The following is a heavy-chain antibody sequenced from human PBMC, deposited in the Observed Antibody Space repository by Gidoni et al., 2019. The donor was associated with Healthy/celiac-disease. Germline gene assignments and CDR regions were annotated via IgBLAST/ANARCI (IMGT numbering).Heavy chain of an antibody. CDR2: IYYSGST. CDR1: GGSISSSRYY. V-gene: IGHV4-39*01. CDR3: ARGRANYDILTGYYWGWVDY. Sequence: QLQLPESGPGLVKPSETLSLTCTVSGGSISSSRYYWGWIRQPPGKGLEWIGSIYYSGSTYYNPSLKSRVTIAVDTSKNQFSLKLSSVTAADTAVYYCARGRANYDILTGYYWGWVDYWGQGTLVTVSS. D-gene: IGHD3-9*01. J-gene: IGHJ4*02.